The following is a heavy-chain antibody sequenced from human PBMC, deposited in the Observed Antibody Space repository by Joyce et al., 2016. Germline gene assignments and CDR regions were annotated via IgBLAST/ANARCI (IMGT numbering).Heavy chain of an antibody. CDR2: IVPIVGTA. CDR3: ARAGEIVTTQFGY. CDR1: GGTFDSYG. J-gene: IGHJ4*02. V-gene: IGHV1-69*06. D-gene: IGHD5-12*01. Sequence: QVQLVQSGAEVKKPGSSVKVACKASGGTFDSYGINWVRQAPGHGLEWRGGIVPIVGTANYAQKFQGRVTITADKSTSTAYMELSGLRSDDTAIYYCARAGEIVTTQFGYWGQGTLVTVSS.